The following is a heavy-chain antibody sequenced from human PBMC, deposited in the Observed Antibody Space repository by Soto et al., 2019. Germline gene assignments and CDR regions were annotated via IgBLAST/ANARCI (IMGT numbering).Heavy chain of an antibody. CDR1: GFTFSSYA. D-gene: IGHD6-19*01. J-gene: IGHJ4*02. Sequence: EVQLLESGGGLVQPGGSLRLSCAASGFTFSSYAMSWVRQAPGKGLEWVSAISGSGGSTYYADSVKGRFTISRDNSKNTLYLQMNSLRAEDTAVYYCAKDRGGSGLSYWGYFDYWGQGTLVTVSS. V-gene: IGHV3-23*01. CDR2: ISGSGGST. CDR3: AKDRGGSGLSYWGYFDY.